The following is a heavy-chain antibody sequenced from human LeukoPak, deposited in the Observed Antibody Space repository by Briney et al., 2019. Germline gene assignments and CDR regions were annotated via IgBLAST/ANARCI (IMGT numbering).Heavy chain of an antibody. D-gene: IGHD1-26*01. Sequence: PGGSLRLSCSASGFTFSSYAMHWVRQAPGKGLEYVSAIRSNGGTTYYADSVKGRFTISRANSKNTLYLQMSSLRAEDTAVYYYSWELLRWGQGTLVTVSS. J-gene: IGHJ4*02. CDR2: IRSNGGTT. CDR3: SWELLR. V-gene: IGHV3-64D*09. CDR1: GFTFSSYA.